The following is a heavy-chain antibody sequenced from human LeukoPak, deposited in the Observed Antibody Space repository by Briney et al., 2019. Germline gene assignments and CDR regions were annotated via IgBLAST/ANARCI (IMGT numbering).Heavy chain of an antibody. D-gene: IGHD3-22*01. V-gene: IGHV1-46*01. CDR1: GYTFTSYY. CDR3: ARDTYYYDTSGYYPYWYFDL. Sequence: ASVKVSCKASGYTFTSYYMHWVRQAPGQGLEWMGIINPSGGSTSYAQKFQGRVTMTGDTSTSTVYMELSSLRSEDTAVYYCARDTYYYDTSGYYPYWYFDLWGRGTLVTVSS. CDR2: INPSGGST. J-gene: IGHJ2*01.